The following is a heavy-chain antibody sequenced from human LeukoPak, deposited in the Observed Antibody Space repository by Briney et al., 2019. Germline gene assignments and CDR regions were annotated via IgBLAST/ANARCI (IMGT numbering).Heavy chain of an antibody. D-gene: IGHD5-24*01. CDR2: IYYSGST. J-gene: IGHJ4*02. Sequence: SETLSLTCTVSGGSISSYYWSWIRQPPGKGLEWIGYIYYSGSTNYDPSLKSRVTISVDTSKNQFSLKLSSVTAADTAVYYCARARRDGYNNRYFDYWGQGTLVTVSS. CDR3: ARARRDGYNNRYFDY. V-gene: IGHV4-59*01. CDR1: GGSISSYY.